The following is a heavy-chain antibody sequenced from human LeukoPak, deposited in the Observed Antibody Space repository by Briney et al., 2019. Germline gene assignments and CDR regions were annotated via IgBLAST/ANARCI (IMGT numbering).Heavy chain of an antibody. V-gene: IGHV3-23*01. Sequence: GGSLRLSCAASGFTFTSFAMSWVRQPPGKGLEWVSAVSGNGRSTYYTDSVKGRFTISRDNSKDTLYLQMNSLRAEDTAVYYCAKAQPLAMPGKYYYGMDVWGQGTTVTVCS. CDR3: AKAQPLAMPGKYYYGMDV. CDR1: GFTFTSFA. J-gene: IGHJ6*02. D-gene: IGHD2/OR15-2a*01. CDR2: VSGNGRST.